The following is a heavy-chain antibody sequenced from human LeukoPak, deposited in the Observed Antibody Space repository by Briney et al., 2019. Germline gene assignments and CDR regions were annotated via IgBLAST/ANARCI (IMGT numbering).Heavy chain of an antibody. J-gene: IGHJ3*02. CDR1: GGSISSYY. CDR3: ARGGPNYYDIQEDAFDI. V-gene: IGHV4-59*12. CDR2: IYYSGST. D-gene: IGHD3-22*01. Sequence: KPSETLSLTCTVSGGSISSYYWSWIRQPPGKGLEWIGYIYYSGSTNYNPSLKSRVTISVDTSKNQFSLKLSSVTAADTAVYYCARGGPNYYDIQEDAFDIWGQGTMVTVSS.